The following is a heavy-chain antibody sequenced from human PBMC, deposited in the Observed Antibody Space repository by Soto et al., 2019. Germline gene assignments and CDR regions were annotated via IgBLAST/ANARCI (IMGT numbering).Heavy chain of an antibody. Sequence: GESLKISCKGYVYTFTNYWIVWVRELPGKGLEWMGIIYPGDSDTRYSPSFQGQVTISADRSISTAYLQWSSLKASDTGMYYCARYPTLTDYFYHGMDVWGQGTTVTVSS. CDR2: IYPGDSDT. J-gene: IGHJ6*02. D-gene: IGHD4-17*01. V-gene: IGHV5-51*01. CDR1: VYTFTNYW. CDR3: ARYPTLTDYFYHGMDV.